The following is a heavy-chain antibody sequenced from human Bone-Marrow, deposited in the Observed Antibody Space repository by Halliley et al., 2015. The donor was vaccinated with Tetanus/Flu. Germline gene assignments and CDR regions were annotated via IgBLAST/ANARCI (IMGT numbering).Heavy chain of an antibody. CDR2: INVYNGDT. V-gene: IGHV1-18*01. Sequence: GWINVYNGDTRYAQKFQGRVTVTIDPATSTAYMELRSLRSDDTALYYCARVGSGWYNNWLAPWGQGTLVTVSS. D-gene: IGHD6-19*01. J-gene: IGHJ5*02. CDR3: ARVGSGWYNNWLAP.